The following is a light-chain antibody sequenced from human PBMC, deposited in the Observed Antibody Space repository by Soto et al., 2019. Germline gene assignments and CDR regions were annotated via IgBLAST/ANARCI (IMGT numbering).Light chain of an antibody. CDR3: QQYNNWPWT. Sequence: EIVMTQSPTTLSVSPGERATLSCRASQSVSSNLAWYQQKPGQAPRLLIYGASTRATGIPARFSGSGSGTDFTLTISGLQSEDFGVYYCQQYNNWPWTFGQGTKVDIK. J-gene: IGKJ1*01. V-gene: IGKV3-15*01. CDR1: QSVSSN. CDR2: GAS.